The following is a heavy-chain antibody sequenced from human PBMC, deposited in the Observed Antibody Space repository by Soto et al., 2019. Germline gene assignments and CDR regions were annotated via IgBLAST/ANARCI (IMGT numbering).Heavy chain of an antibody. D-gene: IGHD6-19*01. CDR1: GYTFTSYD. Sequence: ASVKVSCKASGYTFTSYDINWVRQATGQGLEWMGWMNPNSGNTGYAQKLQGRVTMTRNTSISTAYMELSSLRSEDTAVYYCARYYSSGWYGYYGMDVWGQGTTVTVSS. CDR2: MNPNSGNT. V-gene: IGHV1-8*01. J-gene: IGHJ6*02. CDR3: ARYYSSGWYGYYGMDV.